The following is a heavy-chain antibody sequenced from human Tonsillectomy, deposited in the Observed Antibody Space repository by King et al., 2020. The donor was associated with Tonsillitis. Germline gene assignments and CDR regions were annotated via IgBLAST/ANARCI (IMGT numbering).Heavy chain of an antibody. CDR3: ARRTPVGAPSPEY. CDR1: GYSFTTYW. D-gene: IGHD1-26*01. V-gene: IGHV5-51*01. J-gene: IGHJ4*02. CDR2: IYPGDSYT. Sequence: QLVQSGAEVKKPGESLKISCKASGYSFTTYWIGWVRQMPGKGLEWMGIIYPGDSYTRYSPSFQGQVTISADKSISTAYLQWSSLKASDSAMYYCARRTPVGAPSPEYWGQVTLVTVS.